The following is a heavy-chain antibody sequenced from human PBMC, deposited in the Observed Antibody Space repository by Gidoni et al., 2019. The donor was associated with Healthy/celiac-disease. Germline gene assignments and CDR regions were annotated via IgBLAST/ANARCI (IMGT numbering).Heavy chain of an antibody. CDR1: GFPVSSNY. Sequence: EVQLVETGGGLLQPGGSLRLSCAASGFPVSSNYMSWVRQAPGKGLEWVSVIYSGGSTYYADSVKGRFTISRDNSKNTLYLQMNSLRAEDTAVYYCARDHSSGWYWFDPWGQGTLVTVSS. J-gene: IGHJ5*02. V-gene: IGHV3-53*02. CDR3: ARDHSSGWYWFDP. CDR2: IYSGGST. D-gene: IGHD6-19*01.